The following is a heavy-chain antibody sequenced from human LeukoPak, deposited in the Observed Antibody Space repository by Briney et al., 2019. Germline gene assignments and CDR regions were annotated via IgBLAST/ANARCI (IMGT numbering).Heavy chain of an antibody. CDR2: INSDGRST. CDR1: GFTFSSYW. Sequence: TGGSLRLSCAASGFTFSSYWMHWVRQAPGKGLVWVSRINSDGRSTNYADSVKGRFTISRDNAKNTLYLQMNSLRAEDTAVYYCTRDPRRNDNLNNWFDPWGQGTLVTVSS. CDR3: TRDPRRNDNLNNWFDP. D-gene: IGHD1-1*01. J-gene: IGHJ5*02. V-gene: IGHV3-74*01.